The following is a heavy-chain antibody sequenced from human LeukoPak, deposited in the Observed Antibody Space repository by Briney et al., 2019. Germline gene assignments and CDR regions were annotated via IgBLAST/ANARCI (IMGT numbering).Heavy chain of an antibody. J-gene: IGHJ5*02. D-gene: IGHD3-3*01. CDR1: GGSFSGYY. V-gene: IGHV4-34*01. CDR3: ASQLRLLEPISHRGWSDP. CDR2: INHSGGT. Sequence: SETLSLTCAVYGGSFSGYYWSWIRQPPGKGLEWIGEINHSGGTNYNPSLKSRVTISVDTSKNQFSLKLSSVTAADTAVYYCASQLRLLEPISHRGWSDPCGQGTLVTV.